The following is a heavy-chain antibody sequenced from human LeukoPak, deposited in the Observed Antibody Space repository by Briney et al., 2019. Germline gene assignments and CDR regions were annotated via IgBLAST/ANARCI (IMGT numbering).Heavy chain of an antibody. CDR3: ARVTGPTSTMVRGVIIPAFDY. J-gene: IGHJ4*02. D-gene: IGHD3-10*01. Sequence: GGSLRLSCAASGFTFSSYAMSWVRQAPGKGLEWVSVIYSGGSTYYADSVKGRFTISRDNSKNTLYLQMNSLRAEDTAVYYCARVTGPTSTMVRGVIIPAFDYWGQGTLVTVSS. CDR2: IYSGGST. CDR1: GFTFSSYA. V-gene: IGHV3-53*01.